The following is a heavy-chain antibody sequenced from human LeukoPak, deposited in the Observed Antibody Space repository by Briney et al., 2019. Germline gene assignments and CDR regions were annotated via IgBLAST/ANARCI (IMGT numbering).Heavy chain of an antibody. CDR1: GYTFTSYG. V-gene: IGHV1-18*01. J-gene: IGHJ5*02. CDR3: ARAQMAAAGPPIWFDP. CDR2: ISAYNGNT. Sequence: GASVKVSCKASGYTFTSYGISWVRQAPGQGLEWMGWISAYNGNTNYAQKLQGRVTMTTDTSTSTAYMELRGLRSDDTAVYYCARAQMAAAGPPIWFDPWGQGTLVTVSS. D-gene: IGHD6-13*01.